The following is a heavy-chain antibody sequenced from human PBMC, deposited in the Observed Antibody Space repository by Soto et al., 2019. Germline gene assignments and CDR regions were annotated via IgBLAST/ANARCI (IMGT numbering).Heavy chain of an antibody. V-gene: IGHV3-30*18. Sequence: QVQLVESGGGVVQPGRSLRLSCAASGFTFSSYGMHWVRQAPGKGLEWVAVISYDGSNKYYADSVKGRFTISRDNSKNTLYLPMNSLRAEGTAVYYCEKDTHTLDYDFWSGYYSGGSDCWGQGTLVTVSS. CDR2: ISYDGSNK. CDR1: GFTFSSYG. D-gene: IGHD3-3*01. CDR3: EKDTHTLDYDFWSGYYSGGSDC. J-gene: IGHJ4*02.